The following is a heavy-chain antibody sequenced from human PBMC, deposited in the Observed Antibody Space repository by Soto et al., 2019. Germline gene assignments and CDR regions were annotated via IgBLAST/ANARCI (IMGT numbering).Heavy chain of an antibody. Sequence: QVQLQESGPGLVKPSETLSLTCTVSGGSMNNYYWTWIRQPPGKGLEWIGYVSQTGSTNYSASLTSRLAISLDTSSSQFSLSLTSVTAADTAVYFCARFSPPRKAYDSNPGWFDPWGQGILVAVSS. V-gene: IGHV4-59*01. J-gene: IGHJ5*02. CDR2: VSQTGST. D-gene: IGHD3-22*01. CDR3: ARFSPPRKAYDSNPGWFDP. CDR1: GGSMNNYY.